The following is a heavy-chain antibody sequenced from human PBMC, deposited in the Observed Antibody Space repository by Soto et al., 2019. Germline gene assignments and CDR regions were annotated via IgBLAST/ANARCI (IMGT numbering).Heavy chain of an antibody. D-gene: IGHD2-21*02. Sequence: QVQLVQSGAEVKKPGSSVKVSCKASGGTFSSYAISCVRQAPGQGLQWMGGIIPIFGTANYAQKFQGRVTITADKSTSTAYMKLSSLRSEDTAVYYSASAAGGCGGDCYSGLSYYYYGMDLWGQGTTVTVSS. J-gene: IGHJ6*02. CDR1: GGTFSSYA. CDR2: IIPIFGTA. V-gene: IGHV1-69*06. CDR3: ASAAGGCGGDCYSGLSYYYYGMDL.